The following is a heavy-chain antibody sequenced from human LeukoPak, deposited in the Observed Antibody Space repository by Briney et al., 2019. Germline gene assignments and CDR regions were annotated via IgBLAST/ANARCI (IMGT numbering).Heavy chain of an antibody. CDR2: IYTTGST. D-gene: IGHD2-2*01. CDR1: GASISSYH. J-gene: IGHJ4*02. Sequence: PSETLSLTCTVPGASISSYHWSWIRQPARRGLEWIGRIYTTGSTNYNPSLKSRVTKSVDTSKNQFSLKLSSATAADTAVYYCSIVVVPAATLDYFDYWGQGTLVTVSS. V-gene: IGHV4-4*07. CDR3: SIVVVPAATLDYFDY.